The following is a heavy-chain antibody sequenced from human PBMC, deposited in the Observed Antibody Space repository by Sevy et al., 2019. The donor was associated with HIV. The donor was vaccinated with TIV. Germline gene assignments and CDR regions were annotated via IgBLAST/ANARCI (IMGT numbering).Heavy chain of an antibody. CDR2: VYYTGGT. CDR3: ARRNDFDI. Sequence: SETLSLTCTVSGGSINSDHWNWIRQPPGKGLEWIGYVYYTGGTNYNPSLKNRVTISVDRTKIQFSLKLTSVTAADTAVYYCARRNDFDIWGQWTMVTVSS. CDR1: GGSINSDH. V-gene: IGHV4-59*08. J-gene: IGHJ3*02.